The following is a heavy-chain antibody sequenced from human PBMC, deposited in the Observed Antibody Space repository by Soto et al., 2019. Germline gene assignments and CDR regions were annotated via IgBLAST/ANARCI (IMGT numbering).Heavy chain of an antibody. J-gene: IGHJ4*02. CDR3: VKSFNFVVWGVGSPNFYFDY. V-gene: IGHV3-64D*06. CDR2: ISSNGGST. CDR1: GFTFSSYA. D-gene: IGHD2-21*01. Sequence: GGSLILSCSASGFTFSSYAMHWVRQAPGKGLEYVSAISSNGGSTSYADSVKGRFTISRDNSKNTLYLQMSSLRAEDTAVYYCVKSFNFVVWGVGSPNFYFDYWGQGTLVTVSS.